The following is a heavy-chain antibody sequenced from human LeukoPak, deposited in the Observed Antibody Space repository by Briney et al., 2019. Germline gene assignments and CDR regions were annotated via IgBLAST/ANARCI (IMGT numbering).Heavy chain of an antibody. Sequence: GGSLRLSCAASGFTVSSNYMSWVRQAPGKGLEWVSVIYSGGSTYYADSVKGRFTISRDNSKNTLYLQMNSLRAEDTAEYYCAKDSNGWYQRGSNYFDYWGQGTLVTVSS. J-gene: IGHJ4*02. CDR3: AKDSNGWYQRGSNYFDY. CDR2: IYSGGST. D-gene: IGHD6-19*01. CDR1: GFTVSSNY. V-gene: IGHV3-53*01.